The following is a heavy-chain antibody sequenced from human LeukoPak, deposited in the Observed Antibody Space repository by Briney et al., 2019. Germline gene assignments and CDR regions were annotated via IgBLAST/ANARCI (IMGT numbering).Heavy chain of an antibody. CDR3: TRLSAVMVAFDI. J-gene: IGHJ3*02. CDR1: GFTFSGSA. D-gene: IGHD6-19*01. V-gene: IGHV3-73*01. CDR2: IRSKANSYAT. Sequence: GGSLRLSCAASGFTFSGSAMHWVRQASGKGLEWVGRIRSKANSYATAYVASVKGRFTISGDDSNNTAYLQMNSLRTEDTAVYYCTRLSAVMVAFDIWGQGTMVTVSS.